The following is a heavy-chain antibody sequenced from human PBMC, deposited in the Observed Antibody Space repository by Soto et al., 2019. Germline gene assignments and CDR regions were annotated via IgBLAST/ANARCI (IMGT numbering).Heavy chain of an antibody. J-gene: IGHJ4*02. CDR3: ARPDYGSGSYPDY. CDR1: GFTFSSYA. D-gene: IGHD3-10*01. V-gene: IGHV3-30-3*01. CDR2: ISYDGSNK. Sequence: QVQLVESGGGVVQPGRSLRLSCTASGFTFSSYAMHWVRQAPGKGLEWEAVISYDGSNKYYADSVKGRFTISRDNSKNTLVLQMNCLRAEDRAVYYCARPDYGSGSYPDYWGQGTLVTVSS.